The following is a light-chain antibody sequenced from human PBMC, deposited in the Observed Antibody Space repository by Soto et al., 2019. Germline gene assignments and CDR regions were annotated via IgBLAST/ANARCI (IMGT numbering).Light chain of an antibody. J-gene: IGKJ5*01. CDR2: AAS. CDR1: QSISNY. CDR3: QQSFSSPQIT. Sequence: DIQMTQSPSSLSASVGDRVTISCRASQSISNYLSWYQQKPGKAPKLLIYAASSLQSGVPSRFSGGGSGTDFTLTISSLQPEDFATYYCQQSFSSPQITFGQGTRLEIK. V-gene: IGKV1-39*01.